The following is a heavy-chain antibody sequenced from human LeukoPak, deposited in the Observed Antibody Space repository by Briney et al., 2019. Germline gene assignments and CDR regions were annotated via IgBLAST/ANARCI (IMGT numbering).Heavy chain of an antibody. J-gene: IGHJ4*02. CDR1: GYTFTSYG. D-gene: IGHD3-22*01. V-gene: IGHV1-18*01. CDR2: ISAYNGNT. CDR3: ARVKYYYDSIDDY. Sequence: ASVKVSCKASGYTFTSYGISWVRQAPGQGLECMGWISAYNGNTNYAQKLQGRVTMTTDTSTSTAHMELRSLRSDDTAVYYCARVKYYYDSIDDYWGQGTLVTVSS.